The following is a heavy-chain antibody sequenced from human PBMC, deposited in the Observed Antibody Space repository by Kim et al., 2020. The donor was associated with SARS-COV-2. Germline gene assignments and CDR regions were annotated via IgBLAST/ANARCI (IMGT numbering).Heavy chain of an antibody. J-gene: IGHJ4*02. CDR3: ARLRYVSNGYIDY. D-gene: IGHD3-22*01. Sequence: NPAHKSRVTISVDPSKDQFSLKLSSVSAADTAVYYCARLRYVSNGYIDYWGQGTLVSVSS. V-gene: IGHV4-39*01.